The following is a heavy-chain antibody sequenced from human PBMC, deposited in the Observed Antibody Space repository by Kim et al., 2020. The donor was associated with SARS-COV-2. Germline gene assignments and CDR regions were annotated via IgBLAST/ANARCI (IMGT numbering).Heavy chain of an antibody. V-gene: IGHV3-7*01. Sequence: GGSLRLPCAASGFTFSSYWMSWVRQAPGKGLEWVANIKQDGSEKYYVDSVKGRFTISRDNAKNSLYLQMNSLRAEDTAVYYCARDVTNCSGGSCYVDYWGQGTLVTVSS. CDR1: GFTFSSYW. D-gene: IGHD2-15*01. CDR2: IKQDGSEK. J-gene: IGHJ4*02. CDR3: ARDVTNCSGGSCYVDY.